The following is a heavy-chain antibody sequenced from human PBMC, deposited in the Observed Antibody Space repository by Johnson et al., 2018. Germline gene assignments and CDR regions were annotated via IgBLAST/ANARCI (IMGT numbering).Heavy chain of an antibody. CDR3: ARGGSIFGPPGAFDI. CDR1: GFTFSTYW. Sequence: VQLQESGGGLVQPGGSLRLSCAASGFTFSTYWMHWVRQAPGKGLESVARINSDAGSITYADSVKGPFTISRDNAKNTLYLQMNSLRDEDTAVYYCARGGSIFGPPGAFDIWGQGTMVTVSS. D-gene: IGHD3-3*01. J-gene: IGHJ3*02. CDR2: INSDAGSI. V-gene: IGHV3-74*01.